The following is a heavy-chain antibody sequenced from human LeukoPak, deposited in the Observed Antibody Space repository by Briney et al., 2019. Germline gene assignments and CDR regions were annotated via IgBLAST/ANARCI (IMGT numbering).Heavy chain of an antibody. V-gene: IGHV1-24*01. CDR1: GYTLTELS. J-gene: IGHJ5*02. CDR2: FDPEDGET. CDR3: ATEYSSSRTWNWFDP. D-gene: IGHD6-13*01. Sequence: ASVKVSCKVSGYTLTELSMHWVRQAPGKGLEWMGGFDPEDGETIYAQKFQGRVTMTEDTSTDTAYMELSSLRSEDTAVYYCATEYSSSRTWNWFDPWGQGTLVTVSS.